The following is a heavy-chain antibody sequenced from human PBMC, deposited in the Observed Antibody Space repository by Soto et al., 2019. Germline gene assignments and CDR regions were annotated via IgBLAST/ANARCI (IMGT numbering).Heavy chain of an antibody. Sequence: EVQLLESGGGFVQPGGSLRLSCAASGFIFSNYAMTWVRQPPGKGLEWVSAITSTGSSTYYADSVKGRFTISRDNSKNTLYLQINSLTAEDTAVYYCAKGAEGYVVSSLDYWGQGTLVTVSS. CDR1: GFIFSNYA. V-gene: IGHV3-23*01. CDR2: ITSTGSST. J-gene: IGHJ4*02. CDR3: AKGAEGYVVSSLDY. D-gene: IGHD5-12*01.